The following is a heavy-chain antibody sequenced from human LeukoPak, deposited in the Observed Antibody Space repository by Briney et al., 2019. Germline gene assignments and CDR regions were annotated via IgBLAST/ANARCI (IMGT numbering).Heavy chain of an antibody. D-gene: IGHD3-10*01. CDR2: ISSSSSYI. CDR3: ARDMTNYYGSGSYYLDGGY. V-gene: IGHV3-21*01. CDR1: GFTFSSYS. J-gene: IGHJ4*02. Sequence: PGRSLRLSCAASGFTFSSYSMNWVRQAPGKGLEWVSSISSSSSYIYYADSVKGRFTISRDNAKNSLYLQMNSLRAEDTAVYYCARDMTNYYGSGSYYLDGGYWGQGTLVTVSS.